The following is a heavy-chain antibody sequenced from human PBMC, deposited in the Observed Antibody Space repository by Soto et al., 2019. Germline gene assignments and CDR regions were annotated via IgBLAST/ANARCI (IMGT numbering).Heavy chain of an antibody. Sequence: SGTLSLTCTCSGVSISRYYLSWLRPPPGKGLEWSGYIYYSGSTNYNPSLKSRVTISVDTSKNQFSLKLSSVTAADTAVYYCERSRGGYFDSWGQGTLVTVSS. J-gene: IGHJ4*02. CDR1: GVSISRYY. CDR3: ERSRGGYFDS. D-gene: IGHD3-10*01. V-gene: IGHV4-59*01. CDR2: IYYSGST.